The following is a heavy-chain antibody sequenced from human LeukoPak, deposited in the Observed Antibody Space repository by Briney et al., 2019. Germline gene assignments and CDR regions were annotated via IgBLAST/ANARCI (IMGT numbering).Heavy chain of an antibody. Sequence: GGSLKLSCAASGFSFSDSALHWVRQASGKGPEWLGRIRTKKNTYATAYAASVKGRFNISRDDSKNTVYLQMSSLKTDDTAVYYCTRKNNVDFSEYWFEFDHWGLGTLVTVSS. J-gene: IGHJ4*02. CDR1: GFSFSDSA. CDR3: TRKNNVDFSEYWFEFDH. CDR2: IRTKKNTYAT. D-gene: IGHD2/OR15-2a*01. V-gene: IGHV3-73*01.